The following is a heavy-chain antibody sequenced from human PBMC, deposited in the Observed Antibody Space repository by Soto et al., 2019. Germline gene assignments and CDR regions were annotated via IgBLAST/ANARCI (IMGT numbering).Heavy chain of an antibody. J-gene: IGHJ4*02. CDR3: VRSYGIVVFDY. CDR2: SRNKANSYTT. D-gene: IGHD3-22*01. CDR1: GFTISDYY. Sequence: EVQLVESGGGLVQPGGSLRLSCAASGFTISDYYIDWVRQAPGKGLEWVGRSRNKANSYTTEYAASVKGRFTFSRDDSKNSLYLQMNSLKIEDTAVYYSVRSYGIVVFDYWGQGTLVTVSS. V-gene: IGHV3-72*01.